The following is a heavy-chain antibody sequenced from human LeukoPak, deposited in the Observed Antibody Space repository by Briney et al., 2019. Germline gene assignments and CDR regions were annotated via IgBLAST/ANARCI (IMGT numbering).Heavy chain of an antibody. CDR1: GFTFSSCW. J-gene: IGHJ4*02. D-gene: IGHD3-22*01. V-gene: IGHV3-7*01. CDR3: ARYTMIVGLDY. CDR2: IKQDGSEK. Sequence: GGSLRLSCAASGFTFSSCWMSWVRQAPGKGLEWVANIKQDGSEKYYVDSVKGRFTISRDNAKNSLYLQMNSLRAEDTAVYYCARYTMIVGLDYWGQGTLVTVSS.